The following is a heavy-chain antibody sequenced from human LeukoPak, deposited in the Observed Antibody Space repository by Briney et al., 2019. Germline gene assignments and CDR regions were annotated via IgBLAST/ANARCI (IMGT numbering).Heavy chain of an antibody. D-gene: IGHD6-13*01. CDR1: GYTFTGYY. CDR2: INPNSGGT. V-gene: IGHV1-2*02. J-gene: IGHJ6*03. CDR3: ARADSSAYYYYYYYMDV. Sequence: ASVKVSCKASGYTFTGYYMHWVRQAPGQGLEWMGWINPNSGGTNYAQKFQGRVTMTRDTSISTAYMELSRLRSEDTAVYYCARADSSAYYYYYYYMDVWGKGTTVTVSS.